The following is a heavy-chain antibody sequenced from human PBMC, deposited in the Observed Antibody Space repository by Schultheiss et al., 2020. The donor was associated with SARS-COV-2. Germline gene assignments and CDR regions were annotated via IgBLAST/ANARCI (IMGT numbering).Heavy chain of an antibody. D-gene: IGHD1-7*01. CDR2: IYYFGST. CDR1: GGSFSGYY. CDR3: ARHRKTGTTNY. Sequence: SETLSLTCAVYGGSFSGYYWSWIRQPPGKGLEWIGSIYYFGSTYYNPSLKSRVTISVDTSKNQFSLKLSSVTAADTAVYYCARHRKTGTTNYWGQGTLVTVSS. J-gene: IGHJ4*02. V-gene: IGHV4-34*01.